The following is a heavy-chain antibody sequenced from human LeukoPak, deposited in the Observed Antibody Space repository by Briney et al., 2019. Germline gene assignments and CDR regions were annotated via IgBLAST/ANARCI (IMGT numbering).Heavy chain of an antibody. D-gene: IGHD4-17*01. Sequence: SETLSLTCSVSGDSITGYYWGWIRQPPGKGLEWIGNIYYTGNTYYNSSLKSRVTISLDTSKNQFSLKVISMTAADTAVYYCARENPTGDYGDPFYDYWGQGTLVTVSS. CDR2: IYYTGNT. CDR1: GDSITGYY. CDR3: ARENPTGDYGDPFYDY. V-gene: IGHV4-39*07. J-gene: IGHJ4*02.